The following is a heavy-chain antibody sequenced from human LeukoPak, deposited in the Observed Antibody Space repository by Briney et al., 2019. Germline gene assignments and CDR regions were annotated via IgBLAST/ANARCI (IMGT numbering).Heavy chain of an antibody. V-gene: IGHV3-30*18. D-gene: IGHD3-10*01. CDR2: ISYEGGNI. J-gene: IGHJ5*02. CDR1: GFTFSGYG. Sequence: PGGSLRLSCAASGFTFSGYGIHWVRQAPGKGGEGVAVISYEGGNIYYADSVKGRFTISRDNSKDTLYLQMNSLRPEDTAVYYCAKEAYYYDSGSEGWFDPWGQGTLVTVSS. CDR3: AKEAYYYDSGSEGWFDP.